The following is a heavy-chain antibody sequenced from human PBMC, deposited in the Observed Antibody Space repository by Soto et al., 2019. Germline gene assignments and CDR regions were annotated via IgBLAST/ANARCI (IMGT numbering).Heavy chain of an antibody. D-gene: IGHD5-18*01. CDR2: IIPIFGTA. V-gene: IGHV1-69*13. Sequence: SVKVSCKASGGTFSIYAISGVGQSRVQGRDGMGGIIPIFGTANYAQKFQGRVTITADESTSTAYMELISLSSEDTAVYSYASPVDTAMVTHYAFDDWGDGTLVTVSS. CDR1: GGTFSIYA. CDR3: ASPVDTAMVTHYAFDD. J-gene: IGHJ4*01.